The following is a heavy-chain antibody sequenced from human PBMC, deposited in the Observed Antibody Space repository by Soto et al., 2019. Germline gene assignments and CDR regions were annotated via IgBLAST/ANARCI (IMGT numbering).Heavy chain of an antibody. J-gene: IGHJ6*02. CDR2: FESGGSI. Sequence: PGGSLRLSCAASGFSVRTNYMSWVRQAPGKGLEWVSVFESGGSIYYADSVKHRFTISRENARNSMFLQMNSVTVGDTAVYYCARAYTGRLPRRADYYYALDVWGQGIMVTVS. CDR3: ARAYTGRLPRRADYYYALDV. V-gene: IGHV3-66*01. CDR1: GFSVRTNY. D-gene: IGHD2-15*01.